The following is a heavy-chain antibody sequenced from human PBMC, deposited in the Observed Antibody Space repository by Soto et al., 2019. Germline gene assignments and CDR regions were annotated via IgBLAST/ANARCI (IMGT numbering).Heavy chain of an antibody. D-gene: IGHD6-25*01. Sequence: TSETLSLTCTVSGGSISSNSYYWGWIRQPPGKGLEWIGSFCYGERTLYNPSLKSRVTISVDSSKNQFSLELNSVTAAETAVYYCARHSRIAAAGNGNFDYWGQGTLVTVSS. V-gene: IGHV4-39*01. CDR3: ARHSRIAAAGNGNFDY. CDR1: GGSISSNSYY. CDR2: FCYGERT. J-gene: IGHJ4*02.